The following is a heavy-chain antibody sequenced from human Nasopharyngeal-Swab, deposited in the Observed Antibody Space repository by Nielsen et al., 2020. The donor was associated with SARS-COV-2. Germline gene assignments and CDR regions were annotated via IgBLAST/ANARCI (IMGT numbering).Heavy chain of an antibody. Sequence: GGSLRLSCAASGFTFSSYWMHWVSQAPGTGLVWVSRINNDGSSTNHADSVKGRFTISRDNAKNTLYLQMNSLRAEDTAVYYCARELRSGGVVTPLEHWGQGSLVSVSS. CDR3: ARELRSGGVVTPLEH. D-gene: IGHD4-23*01. J-gene: IGHJ1*01. CDR1: GFTFSSYW. CDR2: INNDGSST. V-gene: IGHV3-74*01.